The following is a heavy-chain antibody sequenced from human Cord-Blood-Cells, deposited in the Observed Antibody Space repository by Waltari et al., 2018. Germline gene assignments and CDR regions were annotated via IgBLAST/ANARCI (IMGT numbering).Heavy chain of an antibody. D-gene: IGHD3-3*01. CDR2: ISYDGSNK. Sequence: TFSSYAMHWVRQAPGKGLEWVAVISYDGSNKYYADSVKGRFTISRDNSKNTLYLQMNSLRAEDTAVYYCVRYGFWSGYYYYYGMDVWGQGTTVTVSS. J-gene: IGHJ6*02. CDR3: VRYGFWSGYYYYYGMDV. CDR1: TFSSYA. V-gene: IGHV3-30-3*01.